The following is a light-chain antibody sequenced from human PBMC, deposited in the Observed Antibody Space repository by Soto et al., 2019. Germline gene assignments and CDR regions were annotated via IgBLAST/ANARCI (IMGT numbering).Light chain of an antibody. CDR3: QQFIDGWT. V-gene: IGKV1-5*01. CDR1: QSISSW. CDR2: DAS. Sequence: DIQMTQSPSTLSASVGDRVTITCRASQSISSWLAWYQQKPGKAPNLLIYDASSLESGVPSRFRGSGSETEFTLTISGLQPDDFATYYCQQFIDGWTFGQGTKVDI. J-gene: IGKJ1*01.